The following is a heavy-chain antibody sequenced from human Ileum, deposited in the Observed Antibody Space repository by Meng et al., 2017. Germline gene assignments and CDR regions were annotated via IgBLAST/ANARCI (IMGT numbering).Heavy chain of an antibody. J-gene: IGHJ4*02. CDR2: IKQDGSEG. D-gene: IGHD3-16*01. V-gene: IGHV3-7*01. CDR1: GFTFSSYW. Sequence: GESLKISCAASGFTFSSYWMSWVRQAPGKGLEWVANIKQDGSEGYYVDSVKGRFTISRDNAKNSLYLQMNNLRTEDTAVYYCAREGREGGHYDYWGQGTLVTVSS. CDR3: AREGREGGHYDY.